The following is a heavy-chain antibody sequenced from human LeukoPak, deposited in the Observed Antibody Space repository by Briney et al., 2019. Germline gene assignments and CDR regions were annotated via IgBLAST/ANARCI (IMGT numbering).Heavy chain of an antibody. V-gene: IGHV1-69*05. CDR3: ARGPRDCSSTSCYTYYYYYMDV. Sequence: ASVKVSCKASGGTFSGYAISWVRQAPGQGLEWMGGIIPIFGTANYAQKFQGRVTITTDESTSTAYMELSSLRSEDTAVYYCARGPRDCSSTSCYTYYYYYMDVWGKGTTVTVFS. D-gene: IGHD2-2*02. J-gene: IGHJ6*03. CDR2: IIPIFGTA. CDR1: GGTFSGYA.